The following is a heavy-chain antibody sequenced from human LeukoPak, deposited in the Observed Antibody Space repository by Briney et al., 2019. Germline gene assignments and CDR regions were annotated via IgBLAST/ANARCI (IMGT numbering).Heavy chain of an antibody. D-gene: IGHD6-13*01. CDR2: ISGSGGST. CDR3: AKVLKQQLASRGPFDY. J-gene: IGHJ4*02. V-gene: IGHV3-23*01. Sequence: GGSLRLSCAASGFTFSSYAMSWVRQAPGKGLEWVSAISGSGGSTYYADSVKGRFTISRDNSKNTLYLQMNSLRAEDTAVYYYAKVLKQQLASRGPFDYWGQGTLVTVSS. CDR1: GFTFSSYA.